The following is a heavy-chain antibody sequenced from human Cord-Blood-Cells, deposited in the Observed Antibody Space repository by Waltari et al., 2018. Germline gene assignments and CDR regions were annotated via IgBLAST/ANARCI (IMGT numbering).Heavy chain of an antibody. Sequence: QLQLQESGPGLVKPSETLSLTCTVSGGSISSSRYYWGWIRQPPGKGLEWIGSIYYSGSTYYNPSLKSRVTISVDTSKNQFSLKLSSVTAADTAVYYCARHSYYDSSGYFNWFDPWGQGTLVTVSS. CDR3: ARHSYYDSSGYFNWFDP. CDR1: GGSISSSRYY. D-gene: IGHD3-22*01. CDR2: IYYSGST. V-gene: IGHV4-39*01. J-gene: IGHJ5*02.